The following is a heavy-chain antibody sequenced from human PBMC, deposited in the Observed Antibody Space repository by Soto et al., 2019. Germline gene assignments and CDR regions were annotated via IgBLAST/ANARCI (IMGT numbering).Heavy chain of an antibody. V-gene: IGHV4-31*03. Sequence: QVQLQESGPGLVKPSQTLSLTCSVSGDSISRIDYYWTWIRQHPEKGLEWIGNIYFRGNTYYSPSLESRLTISVDTSKNQFSLKLTSVTAADSAVYYCPREGGSYDTGGYLIRGAFDIWGQGTMVTVPS. D-gene: IGHD3-22*01. CDR2: IYFRGNT. J-gene: IGHJ3*02. CDR1: GDSISRIDYY. CDR3: PREGGSYDTGGYLIRGAFDI.